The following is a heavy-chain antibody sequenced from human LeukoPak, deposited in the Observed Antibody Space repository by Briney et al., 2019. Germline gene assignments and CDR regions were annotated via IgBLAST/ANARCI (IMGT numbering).Heavy chain of an antibody. CDR2: INHSGST. V-gene: IGHV4-34*01. Sequence: SETLSLTCAVYGGSFSGYYWSWIRQPSGKGLEWIGEINHSGSTNYNPSLKSRVTISVDTSKNQFSLKLSSVTAADTAVYYCARVVCRLYGPRRCYFDYWGQGTLVTVSS. CDR3: ARVVCRLYGPRRCYFDY. CDR1: GGSFSGYY. J-gene: IGHJ4*02. D-gene: IGHD2-8*01.